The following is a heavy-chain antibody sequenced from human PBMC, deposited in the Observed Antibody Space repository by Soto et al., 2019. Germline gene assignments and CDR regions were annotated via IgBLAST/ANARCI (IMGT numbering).Heavy chain of an antibody. CDR3: ARTQGYGDSPFDY. J-gene: IGHJ4*02. V-gene: IGHV4-61*05. D-gene: IGHD2-21*02. CDR1: GGSISSSGYY. Sequence: SETLSLTCTVSGGSISSSGYYLTWIRQHPGKGLEWIGYIYQRGSPNYNSSLRSRVTISLDKSKNSFSLQLTSVTAADTAVYFCARTQGYGDSPFDYWGQGTLVTVSS. CDR2: IYQRGSP.